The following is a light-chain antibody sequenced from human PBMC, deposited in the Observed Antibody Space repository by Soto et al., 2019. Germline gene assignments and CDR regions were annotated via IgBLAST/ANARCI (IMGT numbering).Light chain of an antibody. Sequence: EIVLTHSPGTLSLSPGERATLPFSSSQSVSNNYLAWYQQKPGQAPRLLIYGASNRATGIPDRFSGSGSGTDFTLTISRLEPEDFAVYYCQQYGSSGTFGQGTKVDIK. V-gene: IGKV3-20*01. CDR1: QSVSNNY. J-gene: IGKJ1*01. CDR3: QQYGSSGT. CDR2: GAS.